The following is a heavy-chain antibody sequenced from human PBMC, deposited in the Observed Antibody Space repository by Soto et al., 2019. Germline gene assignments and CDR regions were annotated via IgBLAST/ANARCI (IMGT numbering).Heavy chain of an antibody. V-gene: IGHV3-66*01. CDR2: IYSGGAT. J-gene: IGHJ4*02. CDR1: GFTVSSNY. CDR3: TRDVTY. D-gene: IGHD4-4*01. Sequence: EVQLVESGGGLVQPGGSLRLSCAASGFTVSSNYMNWVRQAPGKGLEWVSVIYSGGATYYADSVKGRFTISRDNSKNTRYLQMNSLRAEDTAVYYCTRDVTYWGQGTLVTVSS.